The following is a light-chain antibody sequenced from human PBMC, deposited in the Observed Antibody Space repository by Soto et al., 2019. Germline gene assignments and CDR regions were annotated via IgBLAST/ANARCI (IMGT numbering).Light chain of an antibody. CDR1: SSDVGSYNC. CDR3: SSYTSGSTLYV. Sequence: QCVRTHPASVSWSPGHSITIACTGTSSDVGSYNCVSWYQQHPGKAPRLMIYASSNRPSGVSHRFSGSRSGNTASLTISGLQAEEEADYFCSSYTSGSTLYVFGSGNKVTVL. CDR2: ASS. V-gene: IGLV2-14*01. J-gene: IGLJ1*01.